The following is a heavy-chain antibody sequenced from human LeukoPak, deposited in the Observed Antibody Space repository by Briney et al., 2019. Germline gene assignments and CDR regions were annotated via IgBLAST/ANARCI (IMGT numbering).Heavy chain of an antibody. CDR3: ARDGGSGSYYYYYYYMDV. D-gene: IGHD1-26*01. CDR1: GYTLTAVY. V-gene: IGHV1-2*02. J-gene: IGHJ6*03. Sequence: GPSVNLSCTPSGYTLTAVYMHTVRQAPGHGGEGRGWMNPNSGGTNYAQKFQGRVTMTRDTFISTADMALSRLRSDDTAVYYCARDGGSGSYYYYYYYMDVWGKGTTVTISS. CDR2: MNPNSGGT.